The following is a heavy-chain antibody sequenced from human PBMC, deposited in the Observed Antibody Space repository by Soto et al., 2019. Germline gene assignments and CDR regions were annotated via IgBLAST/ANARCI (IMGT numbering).Heavy chain of an antibody. D-gene: IGHD2-21*01. CDR2: ISANNGKR. V-gene: IGHV1-18*01. J-gene: IGHJ4*02. CDR1: GYTFTSYG. CDR3: TLDCGGAPCYTGY. Sequence: QLVQSGAAVKMPGASVKVSCKASGYTFTSYGISWVRQAPGQGLEWMGWISANNGKRSSSQNLQDRVTLTTDTTXXXXXXXXXXXXSDDTAVXYXTLDCGGAPCYTGYWGQGTQVTVSS.